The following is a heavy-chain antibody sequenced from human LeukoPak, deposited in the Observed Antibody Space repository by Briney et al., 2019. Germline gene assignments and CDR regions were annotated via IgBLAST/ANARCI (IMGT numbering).Heavy chain of an antibody. CDR2: LHNSGTT. J-gene: IGHJ4*02. D-gene: IGHD1-7*01. CDR3: ARDRSRTFDY. Sequence: SETLSLTCTVSGGSITIDYWSWIRQPAGKGLEWIGRLHNSGTTKYNSSLESRVTMSLDTSKNQFSLKVTSVTAADTAVYYCARDRSRTFDYWGQGILVTASP. V-gene: IGHV4-4*07. CDR1: GGSITIDY.